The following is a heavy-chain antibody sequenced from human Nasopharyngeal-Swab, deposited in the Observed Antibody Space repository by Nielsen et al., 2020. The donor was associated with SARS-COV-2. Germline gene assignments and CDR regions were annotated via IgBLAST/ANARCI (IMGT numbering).Heavy chain of an antibody. CDR1: GFTFDDYT. CDR3: AKGGRIAMIEDF. J-gene: IGHJ3*01. D-gene: IGHD3-22*01. Sequence: GGSLRLSCAASGFTFDDYTMHWVRQAPGKGLEWVSGISWNSGSITYADSVKGRFTISRDNAKNFLCLQMNSLRAEDTALYYCAKGGRIAMIEDFWGQGTMVTVSS. V-gene: IGHV3-9*01. CDR2: ISWNSGSI.